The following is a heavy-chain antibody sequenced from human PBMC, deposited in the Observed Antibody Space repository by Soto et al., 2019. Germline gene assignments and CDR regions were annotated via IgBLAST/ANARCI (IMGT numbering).Heavy chain of an antibody. CDR2: IYSIDHK. V-gene: IGHV2-5*01. CDR3: AHLPRFYFGIDV. J-gene: IGHJ6*02. CDR1: GFSLTPSGVG. Sequence: QITLKESGPMLVEPTQTLTLTCTFSGFSLTPSGVGVSWIRQPPGKALEWVGLIYSIDHKEYSPSLKTRVTISKDTTKNQVVLTMTNTDPVDTATYFCAHLPRFYFGIDVWGQGTTVTVSS.